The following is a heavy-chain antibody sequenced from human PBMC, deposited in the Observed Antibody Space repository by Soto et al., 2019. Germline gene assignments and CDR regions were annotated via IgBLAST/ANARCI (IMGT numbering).Heavy chain of an antibody. Sequence: SVKVSCKASGGTFSSYAISWVRQAPGQGLEWMGGIIPIFGTANYAQKFQGRVTITADESTSTAYMELSSLRSEDTAVYYCARGGEGIYSNPSVWFDPWGQGTLVTVSS. J-gene: IGHJ5*02. D-gene: IGHD4-4*01. CDR3: ARGGEGIYSNPSVWFDP. CDR1: GGTFSSYA. V-gene: IGHV1-69*13. CDR2: IIPIFGTA.